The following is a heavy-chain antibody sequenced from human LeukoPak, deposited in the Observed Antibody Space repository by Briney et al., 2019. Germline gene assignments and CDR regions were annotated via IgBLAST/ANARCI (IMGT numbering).Heavy chain of an antibody. J-gene: IGHJ6*03. CDR2: IYSGGST. CDR1: GFTVSTNY. CDR3: ARAAVEDYYYYMDV. V-gene: IGHV3-53*01. Sequence: GGSLRLSCAASGFTVSTNYMSWVRQAPGKGLEWVSVIYSGGSTHYADSVKGRFTISRDNSKSTLYLQMNSLRAEDTAVYYCARAAVEDYYYYMDVWGKGTTVTVSS.